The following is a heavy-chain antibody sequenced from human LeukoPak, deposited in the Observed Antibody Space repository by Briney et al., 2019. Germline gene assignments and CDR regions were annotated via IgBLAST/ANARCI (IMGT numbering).Heavy chain of an antibody. Sequence: ETLSLTCAVYGGSFSGYYWSWVRQAPGKGLEWVSAISGSGGSTYYADSVKGRFTISRDNSKNTLYLQMNSLRAEDTAVYYCAKGYRSSTSCYTGTSYFDYWGQGTLVTVSS. J-gene: IGHJ4*02. V-gene: IGHV3-23*01. CDR2: ISGSGGST. CDR1: GGSFSGYY. D-gene: IGHD2-2*02. CDR3: AKGYRSSTSCYTGTSYFDY.